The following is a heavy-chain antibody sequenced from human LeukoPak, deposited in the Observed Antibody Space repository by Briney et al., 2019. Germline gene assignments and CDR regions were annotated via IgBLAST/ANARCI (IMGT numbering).Heavy chain of an antibody. J-gene: IGHJ5*02. V-gene: IGHV1-3*01. CDR3: ASENWFDH. CDR1: GYIFSTYK. CDR2: INAGNDNK. Sequence: GASVKVSCKASGYIFSTYKIHWVRQAPGQGLEWMGWINAGNDNKIYSQKFQGRVTITRDTSASTVYMELSSLRSEDTAVYYCASENWFDHWGQGTLVTVSS.